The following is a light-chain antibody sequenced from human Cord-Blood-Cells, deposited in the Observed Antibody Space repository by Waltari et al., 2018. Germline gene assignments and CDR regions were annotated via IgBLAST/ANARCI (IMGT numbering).Light chain of an antibody. CDR3: AAWDDSLSGSWV. CDR2: RNN. V-gene: IGLV1-47*01. CDR1: SSHIGSNY. Sequence: QPVLTQPPSASGTPGQRVTISCSGSSSHIGSNYVYWYQQLPGTAPKLLIYRNNQRPSGVPDRFSGSKSGTSASLAISGLRSEDEADYYCAAWDDSLSGSWVFDGGTKLTVL. J-gene: IGLJ3*02.